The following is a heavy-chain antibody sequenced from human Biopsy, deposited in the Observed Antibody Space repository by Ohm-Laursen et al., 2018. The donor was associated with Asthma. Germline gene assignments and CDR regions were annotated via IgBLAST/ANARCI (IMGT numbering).Heavy chain of an antibody. CDR2: IMTVFGTT. J-gene: IGHJ6*02. CDR1: GGTFSNFA. CDR3: ARPSPNRDILYYYYHMDV. Sequence: GASVKVSCKAPGGTFSNFAISWVRQAPGQGLEWLGGIMTVFGTTNYAQKFQGRVTITADESTSTAYMEVTSLRFDDTAIYYCARPSPNRDILYYYYHMDVWGQGTTVIVSS. D-gene: IGHD3-3*02. V-gene: IGHV1-69*13.